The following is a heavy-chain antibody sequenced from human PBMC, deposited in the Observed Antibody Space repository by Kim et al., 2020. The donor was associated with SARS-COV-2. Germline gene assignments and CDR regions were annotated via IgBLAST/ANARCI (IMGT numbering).Heavy chain of an antibody. D-gene: IGHD3-10*01. CDR3: ARDRGTRYYYGSGSR. Sequence: GGSLRLSCAASGFTFSSYSMNWVRQAPGKGLEWVSYISSSSSTIYYADSVKGRFTISRDNAKNSLYLQMNSLRDEDTAVYYCARDRGTRYYYGSGSRWGQGTLVTVSS. CDR1: GFTFSSYS. CDR2: ISSSSSTI. V-gene: IGHV3-48*02. J-gene: IGHJ4*02.